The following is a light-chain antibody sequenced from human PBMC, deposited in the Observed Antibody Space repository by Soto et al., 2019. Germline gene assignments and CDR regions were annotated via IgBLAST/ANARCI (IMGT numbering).Light chain of an antibody. V-gene: IGLV2-11*01. CDR2: DVT. Sequence: QSALTQPRSVSGSPGQSVTISCTGTSSDVGGYNYVSWYQHHPGKAPQLIIYDVTKRPSGVPDRFSGSKSGNTASLTISGLQTEDEADYYCCSFAGTYTYVFGIGTKLTGL. CDR1: SSDVGGYNY. J-gene: IGLJ1*01. CDR3: CSFAGTYTYV.